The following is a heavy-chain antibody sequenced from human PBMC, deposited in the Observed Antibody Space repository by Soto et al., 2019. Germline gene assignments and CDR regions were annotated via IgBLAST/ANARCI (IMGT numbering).Heavy chain of an antibody. J-gene: IGHJ5*02. D-gene: IGHD6-13*01. Sequence: SETLSLTCTVSGGSISSYYWSWIRQPPGKGLEWIGYIYYSGSTNYNPSLKSRVTISVDTSKNQFSLKLSSVTAADTAVYYCERGSSSWSREWFDPWGQVTLVTVYS. V-gene: IGHV4-59*01. CDR1: GGSISSYY. CDR3: ERGSSSWSREWFDP. CDR2: IYYSGST.